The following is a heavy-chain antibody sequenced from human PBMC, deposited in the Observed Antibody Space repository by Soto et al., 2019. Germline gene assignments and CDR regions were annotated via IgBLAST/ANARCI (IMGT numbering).Heavy chain of an antibody. J-gene: IGHJ5*02. CDR3: ARDRRDRSGSYYPHWFDP. D-gene: IGHD3-10*01. CDR2: IWYDGSNK. V-gene: IGHV3-33*01. Sequence: QVQLVESGGGVVQPGRSLRLTCAASGFTFSSYGMHWVRQAPGKGLEWVAVIWYDGSNKYYADSVKGRFTISRDNSKNTLYLQMNSLRAEDTAVYYCARDRRDRSGSYYPHWFDPWCQGTLVTVSS. CDR1: GFTFSSYG.